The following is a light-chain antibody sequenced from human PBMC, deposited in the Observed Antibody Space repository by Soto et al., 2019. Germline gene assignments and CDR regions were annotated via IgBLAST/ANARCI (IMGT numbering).Light chain of an antibody. V-gene: IGKV3-15*01. CDR2: GAY. Sequence: EIVMTQSPATLSVSPGERATLSCRASQSVSSNLAWYQQTPGQAPRLLIYGAYTRATGIPARFSGSGSGTEFNLTISSLQSEDFAVYYCQQYNNWPLTFVGGTKVEIK. J-gene: IGKJ4*01. CDR3: QQYNNWPLT. CDR1: QSVSSN.